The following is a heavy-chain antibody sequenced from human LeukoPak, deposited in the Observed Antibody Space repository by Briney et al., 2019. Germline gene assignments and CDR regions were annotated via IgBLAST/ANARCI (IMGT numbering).Heavy chain of an antibody. CDR2: IWYDGSNK. Sequence: PGGSLRLSCAASGFTFSSYGMHWVRQAPGKGLEWVAVIWYDGSNKYYADSVKGRFTISRDNSKNTLYLQMNSLRAEDTAVYYCAREGYNKDFDYWGQGTLVTVSS. CDR1: GFTFSSYG. J-gene: IGHJ4*02. V-gene: IGHV3-33*01. D-gene: IGHD1-1*01. CDR3: AREGYNKDFDY.